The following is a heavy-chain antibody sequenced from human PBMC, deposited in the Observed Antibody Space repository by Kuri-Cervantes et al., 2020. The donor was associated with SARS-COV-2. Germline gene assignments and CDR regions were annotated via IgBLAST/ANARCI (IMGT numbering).Heavy chain of an antibody. Sequence: GGSLRLSCAASGFTFSSYEMNWVRQAPGKGLEWVSSISSSSSYIYYADSVKGRFTISRDNAKNSLYLQMNSLRAEDTAVYYCARSKGLGGCWSVSYAGLDYWGQGTLVTVSS. J-gene: IGHJ4*02. CDR2: ISSSSSYI. CDR1: GFTFSSYE. V-gene: IGHV3-21*01. CDR3: ARSKGLGGCWSVSYAGLDY. D-gene: IGHD3-3*01.